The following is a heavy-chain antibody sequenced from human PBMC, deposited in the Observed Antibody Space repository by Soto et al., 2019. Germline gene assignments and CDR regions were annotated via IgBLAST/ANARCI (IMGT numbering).Heavy chain of an antibody. CDR2: IYYSGST. CDR3: ARQGGEDIVLMVYVGGAAAGTRNWFDP. CDR1: GGSISSSSYY. V-gene: IGHV4-39*01. Sequence: QLQLQESGPGLVKPSETLSLTCTVSGGSISSSSYYWGWIRQPPGKGLEWIGSIYYSGSTYYNPSLTSRVTSSGDTSKNQFSLQLSSVTAADPAVYYCARQGGEDIVLMVYVGGAAAGTRNWFDPWGQGTLVTVSS. J-gene: IGHJ5*02. D-gene: IGHD2-8*01.